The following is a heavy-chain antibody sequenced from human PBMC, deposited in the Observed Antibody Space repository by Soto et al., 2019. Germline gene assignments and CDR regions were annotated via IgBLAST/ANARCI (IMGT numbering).Heavy chain of an antibody. CDR3: VRDGEKLVHSSPGYYYYYGIDV. J-gene: IGHJ6*02. CDR1: GYTFTSYG. Sequence: ASVKVSCKASGYTFTSYGISWVRQAPGQGLEWMGWISAYNGNTNYAQKLQGRVTMTTDTSTSTAYMQLRSLRSDDTAVYYCVRDGEKLVHSSPGYYYYYGIDVWGQGTTVTVSS. CDR2: ISAYNGNT. V-gene: IGHV1-18*01. D-gene: IGHD6-6*01.